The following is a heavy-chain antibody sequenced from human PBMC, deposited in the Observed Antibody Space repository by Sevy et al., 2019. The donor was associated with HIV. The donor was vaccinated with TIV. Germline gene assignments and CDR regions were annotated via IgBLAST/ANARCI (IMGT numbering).Heavy chain of an antibody. D-gene: IGHD3-22*01. V-gene: IGHV1-2*02. CDR3: ARDRALYYDSGGSDSTV. CDR1: GYTFTGYY. J-gene: IGHJ4*02. Sequence: ASVKVSCKASGYTFTGYYMHWVRQAPGQGLEWMGWINPNSGGTNYAQKFQGRVTMTRDTSISTAYMEQRRRRCDDTAVYYCARDRALYYDSGGSDSTVWGQGTLVTVSS. CDR2: INPNSGGT.